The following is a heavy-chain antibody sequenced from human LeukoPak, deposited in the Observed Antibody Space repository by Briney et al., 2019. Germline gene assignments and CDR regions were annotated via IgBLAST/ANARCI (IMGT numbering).Heavy chain of an antibody. Sequence: QTLSLTCAISGDSVSSNSVTWNWIRQSPSRGLEWLGRTYYRSTWYNDYAVSVRGRITVNPDTSKNQFSLHLNSVTPEDTAVYYCAGRLTQYDCFDPWGQGILVTVSS. V-gene: IGHV6-1*01. J-gene: IGHJ5*02. CDR2: TYYRSTWYN. CDR1: GDSVSSNSVT. CDR3: AGRLTQYDCFDP. D-gene: IGHD2-2*01.